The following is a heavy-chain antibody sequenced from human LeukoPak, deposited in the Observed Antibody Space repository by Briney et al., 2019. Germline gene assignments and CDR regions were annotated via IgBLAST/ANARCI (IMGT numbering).Heavy chain of an antibody. CDR1: GFTFSGYA. J-gene: IGHJ6*03. V-gene: IGHV3-23*01. D-gene: IGHD3-16*02. CDR3: AKDLRGLSTLYYYYMDV. Sequence: AGGSLRLSCAASGFTFSGYAMSWVRQAPGKGLEWVSAISGSGGSTYYADSVKGRFTISRDNSKNTLYLQMNSLRAEDTAVYYCAKDLRGLSTLYYYYMDVWGKGTTVTVSS. CDR2: ISGSGGST.